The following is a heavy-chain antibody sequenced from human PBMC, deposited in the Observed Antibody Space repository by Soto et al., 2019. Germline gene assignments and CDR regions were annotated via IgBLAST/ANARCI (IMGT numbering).Heavy chain of an antibody. V-gene: IGHV3-23*01. J-gene: IGHJ6*02. Sequence: HPGGSLRLSCAASGFTFSTYSMSWVRQAPGKGLEWVSGVSSGGDRTYYADSVKGRFTITRDNSKNTPNLQMDSLRADDTAVYYCAKRVGAPYGXDVWGQGTTVTVSS. D-gene: IGHD2-15*01. CDR2: VSSGGDRT. CDR1: GFTFSTYS. CDR3: AKRVGAPYGXDV.